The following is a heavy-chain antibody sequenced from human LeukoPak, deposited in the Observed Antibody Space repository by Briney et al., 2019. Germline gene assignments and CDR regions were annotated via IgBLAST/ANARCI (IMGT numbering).Heavy chain of an antibody. J-gene: IGHJ4*02. CDR1: GFTFSSYE. V-gene: IGHV3-48*03. Sequence: GGSLRLSSAASGFTFSSYEMNWVRQAQGKGLEWVSYIGASGSAIYYVDSVKGRFTISRDNAKNSLYLQMNSLRAEDTAVYYCARVGYDWNLFDCWGQGTLVTVSS. CDR3: ARVGYDWNLFDC. CDR2: IGASGSAI. D-gene: IGHD1-20*01.